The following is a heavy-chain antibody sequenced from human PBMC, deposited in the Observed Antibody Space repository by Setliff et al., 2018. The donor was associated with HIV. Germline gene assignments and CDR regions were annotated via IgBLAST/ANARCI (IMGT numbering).Heavy chain of an antibody. D-gene: IGHD3-16*01. CDR3: ARGRHAGSGAYSGGFYYFDF. CDR1: DGSFSDYY. J-gene: IGHJ4*02. Sequence: SETLSLTCAVSDGSFSDYYWAWIRQAPGKGLEWLGLIHHTGSATYNPSLQSRVAGSVNMPNNQFFLELTSVTAADTGLYYCARGRHAGSGAYSGGFYYFDFWGQGALVTVSS. CDR2: IHHTGSA. V-gene: IGHV4-34*01.